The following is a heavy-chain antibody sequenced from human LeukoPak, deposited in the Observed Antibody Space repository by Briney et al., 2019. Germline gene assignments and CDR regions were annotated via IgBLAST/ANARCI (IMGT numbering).Heavy chain of an antibody. V-gene: IGHV3-23*01. CDR2: ISDTGATT. CDR1: GFTFSSYA. CDR3: AKDTSIGRYCTNGVCSPFDY. J-gene: IGHJ4*02. Sequence: GGSLRLSCAGSGFTFSSYALSWVRQAPGKGLEWVSAISDTGATTYDADSVKGRFTISRDNSRGTLYLQMNSLRAEDTALYYCAKDTSIGRYCTNGVCSPFDYWGQGTLVTVSS. D-gene: IGHD2-8*01.